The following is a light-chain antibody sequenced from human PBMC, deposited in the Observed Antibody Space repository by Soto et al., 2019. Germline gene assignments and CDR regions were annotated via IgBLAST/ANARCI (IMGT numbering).Light chain of an antibody. CDR3: QQYSTWPPRYT. Sequence: EIVMTQSPATLSVSRGGRATLSCRASQSVSSNLAWYQQRPGQPPRLLIYRASTRATNIPAGFSGSGSGTEFSLTISSLQSEDFAVYYCQQYSTWPPRYTFGQGTKLEI. CDR1: QSVSSN. CDR2: RAS. J-gene: IGKJ2*01. V-gene: IGKV3-15*01.